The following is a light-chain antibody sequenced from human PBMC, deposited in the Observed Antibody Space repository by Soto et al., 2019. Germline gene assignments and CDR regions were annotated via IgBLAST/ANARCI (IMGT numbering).Light chain of an antibody. Sequence: QSGLTQPPAASGSPGQSVTISCTGTSSDVGGYNYVSWYQHHPGKAPKLIIYEVYKRPSGVPDRFSGSKSGNTAALTVSGLQAEDEADYYCSSYVGTNSYVFGTGTKVTVL. CDR1: SSDVGGYNY. J-gene: IGLJ1*01. V-gene: IGLV2-8*01. CDR2: EVY. CDR3: SSYVGTNSYV.